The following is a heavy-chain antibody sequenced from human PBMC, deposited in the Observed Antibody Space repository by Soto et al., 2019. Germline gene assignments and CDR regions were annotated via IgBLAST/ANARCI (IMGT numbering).Heavy chain of an antibody. CDR1: GGSISSYY. J-gene: IGHJ5*02. D-gene: IGHD3-10*01. CDR3: ARLLFGATNWFNP. CDR2: IYYSGST. Sequence: SETLSLTCTVSGGSISSYYWSWIRQPPGKGLEWIGYIYYSGSTNYNPSLKSRVTISVDTSKNQFSLKLSSVTAADTAVYYCARLLFGATNWFNPWGQGTLVTVS. V-gene: IGHV4-59*01.